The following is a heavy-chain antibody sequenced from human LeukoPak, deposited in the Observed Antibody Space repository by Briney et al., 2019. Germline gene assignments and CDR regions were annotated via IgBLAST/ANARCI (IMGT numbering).Heavy chain of an antibody. CDR3: AREGLGYGDFDY. V-gene: IGHV3-23*01. Sequence: PGGSLRLSCAASGFTFSNFAMSWVRQAPGKGLEWVSLISDSGGSTNYADSVKGRFIISRDNSRDTLYLQMNSLRAEDTAIYYCAREGLGYGDFDYWGQGTLVTVSS. CDR1: GFTFSNFA. J-gene: IGHJ4*02. CDR2: ISDSGGST. D-gene: IGHD5-18*01.